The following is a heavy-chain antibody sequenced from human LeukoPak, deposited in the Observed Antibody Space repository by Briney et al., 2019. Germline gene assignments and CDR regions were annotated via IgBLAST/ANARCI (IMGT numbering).Heavy chain of an antibody. V-gene: IGHV3-7*01. CDR3: ARVIFGGSYGDYFDY. CDR2: IKQDGSEK. CDR1: GFTFSSYW. J-gene: IGHJ4*02. D-gene: IGHD1-26*01. Sequence: GGSLRLSCAASGFTFSSYWMNWVRQAPGKGLEWVANIKQDGSEKYYVDSVKGRFTISRDNAKNSLYLQMNSLRAEDTAVYYCARVIFGGSYGDYFDYRGQGTLVTVSS.